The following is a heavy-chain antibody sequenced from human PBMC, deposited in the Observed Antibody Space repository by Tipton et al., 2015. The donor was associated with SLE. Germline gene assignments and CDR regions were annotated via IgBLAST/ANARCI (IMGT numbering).Heavy chain of an antibody. D-gene: IGHD3-22*01. CDR1: GFSFSNHA. CDR2: ISYDGFNK. V-gene: IGHV3-30-3*01. J-gene: IGHJ4*02. Sequence: RSLRLSCVASGFSFSNHAMHWVRQAPGKGLEWVAVISYDGFNKFYADSVKGRFTISRDNSRHTLYLQMNSLRAEDTAVYYCARDPGARGYYPDYWGQGTLVTVSP. CDR3: ARDPGARGYYPDY.